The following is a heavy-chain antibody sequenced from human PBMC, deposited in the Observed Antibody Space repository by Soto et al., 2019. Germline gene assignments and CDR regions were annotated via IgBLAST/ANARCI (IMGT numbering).Heavy chain of an antibody. CDR2: IYNRGNT. D-gene: IGHD5-18*01. V-gene: IGHV4-59*01. CDR1: GGSISTYY. CDR3: ARDREHTYGNCFDP. J-gene: IGHJ5*02. Sequence: SETLSLTCTVSGGSISTYYWSWIRQPPGKGLEWIGYIYNRGNTNYNPSLKSRVTMSLDTSKNQFSLKLSSVTAADTAAYYCARDREHTYGNCFDPWGQGTLVTVSS.